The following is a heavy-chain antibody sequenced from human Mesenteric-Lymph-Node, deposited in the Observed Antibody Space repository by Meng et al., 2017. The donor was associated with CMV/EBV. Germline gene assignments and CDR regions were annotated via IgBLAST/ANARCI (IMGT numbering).Heavy chain of an antibody. Sequence: GGSLRLSCAASGFTFSASWMHWVRQLPGKGLVWVSHINVDGGVTTYADSVKGRFTISRDNAKKSLFLQMNSLRAEDTAVYYCARGGYCSTTGCYNRWYFDLWGRGTLVTVSS. V-gene: IGHV3-74*01. CDR3: ARGGYCSTTGCYNRWYFDL. D-gene: IGHD2-2*02. CDR2: INVDGGVT. CDR1: GFTFSASW. J-gene: IGHJ2*01.